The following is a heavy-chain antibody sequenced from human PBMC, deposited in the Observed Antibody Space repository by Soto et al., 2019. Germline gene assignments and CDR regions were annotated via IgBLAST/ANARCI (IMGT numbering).Heavy chain of an antibody. CDR2: IYYSGST. V-gene: IGHV4-39*01. D-gene: IGHD5-12*01. Sequence: SETLTLTCTVSGGSISSSSYYWGWIRQPPGKGLEWIGRIYYSGSTYYNPSLKSRVTISVDTSKNQFSLKLSSVTAADTAVYYCARLHSGYDYYDYWGQGTLVTVSS. CDR3: ARLHSGYDYYDY. J-gene: IGHJ4*02. CDR1: GGSISSSSYY.